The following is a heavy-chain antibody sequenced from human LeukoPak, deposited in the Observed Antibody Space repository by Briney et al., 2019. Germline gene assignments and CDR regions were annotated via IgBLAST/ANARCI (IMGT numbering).Heavy chain of an antibody. CDR2: ISYDGSNK. D-gene: IGHD5/OR15-5a*01. J-gene: IGHJ4*02. CDR1: GFTFSSYG. CDR3: AKARPRVSFDY. Sequence: GGSLRLSCAASGFTFSSYGMHWVRQAPGKGLEGVAVISYDGSNKYYADSVKGRFTISRDNSKNTLYLQMNSLRAEDTAVYYCAKARPRVSFDYWGQGTLVTVSS. V-gene: IGHV3-30*18.